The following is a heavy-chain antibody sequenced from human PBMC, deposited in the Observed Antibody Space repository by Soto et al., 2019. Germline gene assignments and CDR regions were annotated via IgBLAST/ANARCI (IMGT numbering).Heavy chain of an antibody. CDR1: GFSLSTSGVG. D-gene: IGHD3-22*01. V-gene: IGHV2-5*01. CDR2: IYWNDDK. CDR3: AHRSSSGFPYYFDY. J-gene: IGHJ4*02. Sequence: GSGPTLVNPTQTLTLTCTFSGFSLSTSGVGVGWIRQPPGRALEWLALIYWNDDKRYSPSLKSRLTITKDTSKNQVVLTMTNMDPVDTATYYCAHRSSSGFPYYFDYWGQGTLVTVSS.